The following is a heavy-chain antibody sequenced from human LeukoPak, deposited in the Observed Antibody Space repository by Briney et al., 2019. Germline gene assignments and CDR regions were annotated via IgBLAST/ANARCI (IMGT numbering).Heavy chain of an antibody. CDR1: GGSFSGYY. J-gene: IGHJ5*02. CDR2: INHSGST. Sequence: SETLSLTCAVYGGSFSGYYWSWIRQPPGKGLEWIGEINHSGSTNYNPSLKSRVTISVDTSKNQFSLKLSSVTAADTAVYYCARGSLGGTSFRSAFDPWGQGTLVTVSS. CDR3: ARGSLGGTSFRSAFDP. V-gene: IGHV4-34*01. D-gene: IGHD2/OR15-2a*01.